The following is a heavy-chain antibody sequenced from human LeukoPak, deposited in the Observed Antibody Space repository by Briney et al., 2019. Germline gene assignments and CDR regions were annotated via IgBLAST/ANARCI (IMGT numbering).Heavy chain of an antibody. CDR1: GFTFSSYW. Sequence: PGGSLRLSCAASGFTFSSYWMSWVRQTPGKGLEWVAKIKQDGSEKYYVASVKGRFTISRDNAKNSLYLQMNSLRAEDTAVYYCATRSSYSSGWYAGYFDLWGRGTLVTVSS. CDR2: IKQDGSEK. J-gene: IGHJ2*01. CDR3: ATRSSYSSGWYAGYFDL. V-gene: IGHV3-7*01. D-gene: IGHD6-19*01.